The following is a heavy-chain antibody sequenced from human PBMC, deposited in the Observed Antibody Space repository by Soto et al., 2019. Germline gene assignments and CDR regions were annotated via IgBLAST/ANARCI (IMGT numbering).Heavy chain of an antibody. V-gene: IGHV1-3*01. CDR1: GYTFTSYA. J-gene: IGHJ6*02. D-gene: IGHD5-12*01. CDR2: ITAGNGNT. Sequence: VQLVQSGAEVKKPGASVQVSCKASGYTFTSYAMHWVRQAPGQRLEWMGWITAGNGNTKYSQKFQGRVPISRYTSASEAYMEVSSMRSDQTAVYYCARDWVYDHYYDGLDVWGPVTTVTVAS. CDR3: ARDWVYDHYYDGLDV.